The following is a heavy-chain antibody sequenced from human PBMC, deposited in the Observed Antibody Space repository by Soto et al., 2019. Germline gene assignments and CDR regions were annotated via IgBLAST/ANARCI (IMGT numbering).Heavy chain of an antibody. CDR2: ISAYNGNT. CDR1: GYTFTSYG. J-gene: IGHJ5*02. D-gene: IGHD3-22*01. V-gene: IGHV1-18*01. Sequence: ALVKVSCKASGYTFTSYGISWVRQAPGQGLEWMGWISAYNGNTNYAQKLQGRVTMTTDTSTSTAYMELRSLRSDDTAVYYCARDVTYYYDSSGYYRNWFDPWGQGTLVTVSS. CDR3: ARDVTYYYDSSGYYRNWFDP.